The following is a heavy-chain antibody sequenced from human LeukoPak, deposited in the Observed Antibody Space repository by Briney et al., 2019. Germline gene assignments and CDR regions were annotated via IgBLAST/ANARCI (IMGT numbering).Heavy chain of an antibody. V-gene: IGHV3-48*04. J-gene: IGHJ3*02. CDR1: GFTFSSYS. CDR2: ISSSSSTI. D-gene: IGHD2-21*02. CDR3: ARRCGGDCLNDAFDI. Sequence: GGSLRLSCAAFGFTFSSYSMNWVRQAPGKGLEWVSYISSSSSTIYYADSVKGRFTISRDNAKNSLYLQMNSLRAEDTAVYYCARRCGGDCLNDAFDIWGQGTMVTVSS.